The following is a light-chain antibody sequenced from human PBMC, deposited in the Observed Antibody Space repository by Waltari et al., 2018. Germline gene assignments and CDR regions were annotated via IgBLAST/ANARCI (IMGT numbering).Light chain of an antibody. CDR1: ENIGTD. J-gene: IGKJ2*01. Sequence: EIVLTQSPAPLSSSPGERVAISCRANENIGTDLAWLQQIPGQAPRLLVYDATRRAIGIPDRFSGSGSGTEFTLTISRLESEDFVIYYCQQRTHWPTAFGQGTRLEVK. CDR3: QQRTHWPTA. V-gene: IGKV3-11*01. CDR2: DAT.